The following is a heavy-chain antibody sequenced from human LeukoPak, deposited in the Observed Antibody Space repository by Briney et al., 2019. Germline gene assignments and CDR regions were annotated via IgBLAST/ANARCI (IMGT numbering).Heavy chain of an antibody. Sequence: PSETLSLTCAVYGGSFSGHYWGWIRQSPGKGLEWIGEINHSGSTNYNPSLKSRLTISVDTSKNQFSLKLSSVTAADTAVYYCARGRITIFGVVIGLGYWGQGTLVTVSS. D-gene: IGHD3-3*01. CDR1: GGSFSGHY. V-gene: IGHV4-34*01. CDR2: INHSGST. J-gene: IGHJ4*02. CDR3: ARGRITIFGVVIGLGY.